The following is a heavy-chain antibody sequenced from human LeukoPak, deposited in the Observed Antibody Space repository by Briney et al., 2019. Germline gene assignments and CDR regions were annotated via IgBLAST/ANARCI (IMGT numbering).Heavy chain of an antibody. CDR3: ARTTEDCSSTSCYQYWFDP. V-gene: IGHV4-59*01. J-gene: IGHJ5*02. CDR1: GGSISSYY. D-gene: IGHD2-2*01. CDR2: IYYSGST. Sequence: PLETLSLTCTVSGGSISSYYWSWIRQPPGKGLEWIGYIYYSGSTNYNPSLRSRVTISVDTSKNQFSLKLSSVTAADTAVYYCARTTEDCSSTSCYQYWFDPWGQGTLVTVSS.